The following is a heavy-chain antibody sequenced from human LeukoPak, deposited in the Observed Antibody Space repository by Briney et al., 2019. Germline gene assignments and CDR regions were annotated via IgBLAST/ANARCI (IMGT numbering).Heavy chain of an antibody. V-gene: IGHV1-8*01. D-gene: IGHD2-8*01. Sequence: ASVKVSCKASGYTFTSYDINWVRQATGQGLEWMGWMNPNSGNTGYAQKFQGRVTITTDESTSTAYMELSSLRSEDTAVYYCASYCTNGVCYDERGDAFDIWGQGTMVTVSS. CDR3: ASYCTNGVCYDERGDAFDI. CDR1: GYTFTSYD. J-gene: IGHJ3*02. CDR2: MNPNSGNT.